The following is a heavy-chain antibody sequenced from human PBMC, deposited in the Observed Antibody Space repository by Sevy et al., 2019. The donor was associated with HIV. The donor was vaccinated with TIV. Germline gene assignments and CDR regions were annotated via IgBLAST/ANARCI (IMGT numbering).Heavy chain of an antibody. CDR3: ARDLRSIYGCSSSAPFGH. V-gene: IGHV3-7*01. J-gene: IGHJ4*02. D-gene: IGHD2-15*01. Sequence: GGSLRLSCAASGFTFSSYWMSWVRQAPGKGLEWVANIKQDGSEKYYVDSVKGRFTISRDNAKNPLYLQMNSLRAEYTAVYYCARDLRSIYGCSSSAPFGHWGQGTLVTVSS. CDR2: IKQDGSEK. CDR1: GFTFSSYW.